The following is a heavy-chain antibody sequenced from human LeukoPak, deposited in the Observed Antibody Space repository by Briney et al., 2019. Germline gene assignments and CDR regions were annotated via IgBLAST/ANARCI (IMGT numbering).Heavy chain of an antibody. CDR3: ARYGDYFGDY. V-gene: IGHV3-21*01. J-gene: IGHJ4*02. D-gene: IGHD4-17*01. Sequence: PGGSLRLSCAASGFTFSTYAMNWVRQAPGKGLEWVSLITSSSGFKYYSDSVKGRFTISRDNAKNSLYLHMNSLRAEDTAVYYCARYGDYFGDYWGQGALVTVSS. CDR2: ITSSSGFK. CDR1: GFTFSTYA.